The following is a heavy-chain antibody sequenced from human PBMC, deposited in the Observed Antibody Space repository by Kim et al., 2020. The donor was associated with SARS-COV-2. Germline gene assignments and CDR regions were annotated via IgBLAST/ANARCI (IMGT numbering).Heavy chain of an antibody. J-gene: IGHJ4*02. V-gene: IGHV4-4*02. CDR3: AVRGGYCSSTSCYEDPY. Sequence: SETLSLTCAVSGGSISSSNWWSWVRQPPGKGLEWIGEIYHSGSTNYNPSLKSRVTISVDKSKNQFSLKLSSVTAADTAVYYCAVRGGYCSSTSCYEDPYWGQGTLVTVSS. CDR1: GGSISSSNW. CDR2: IYHSGST. D-gene: IGHD2-2*01.